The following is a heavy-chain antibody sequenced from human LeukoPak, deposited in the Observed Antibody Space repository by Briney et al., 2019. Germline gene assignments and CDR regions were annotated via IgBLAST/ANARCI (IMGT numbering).Heavy chain of an antibody. CDR3: AKCRGGGGEYWHFDL. J-gene: IGHJ2*01. Sequence: GGSLRLSCAASGFPFSSFAMAWVRQAPGKGLEWVSALSGSGTRTIYADSVGGRFTISRDNSKNTLYLQMNSLRAADSAVYYCAKCRGGGGEYWHFDLWGRGILVSVSS. D-gene: IGHD2-15*01. CDR2: LSGSGTRT. CDR1: GFPFSSFA. V-gene: IGHV3-23*01.